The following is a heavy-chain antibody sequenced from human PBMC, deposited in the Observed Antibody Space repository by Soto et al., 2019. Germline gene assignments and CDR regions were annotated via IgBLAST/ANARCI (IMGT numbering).Heavy chain of an antibody. CDR2: ISAHNGNT. Sequence: QVHLVQSGAEVKKPGASVKVSCKGSGYGFTTYGITCVRQAPGQGLEWMAWISAHNGNTNYAQKLQGRVTVTRDTSTSTAYMELRSLRSADTAVYYCARGRYGDYWGQGDLVTVSS. CDR1: GYGFTTYG. J-gene: IGHJ4*02. V-gene: IGHV1-18*01. D-gene: IGHD1-1*01. CDR3: ARGRYGDY.